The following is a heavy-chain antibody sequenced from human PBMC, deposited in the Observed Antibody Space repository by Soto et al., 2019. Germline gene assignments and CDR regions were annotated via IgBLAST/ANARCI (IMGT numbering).Heavy chain of an antibody. CDR1: RFTFSSYA. Sequence: PCGSLRLSCTASRFTFSSYAMSCFRQAPGKGLEWVSAIGANGASTYYTDSVKGRFTISRDNSKNTLYLQMSSLRAEDTALYYCAKPLVGFTSIAYWGEGALVTVSS. D-gene: IGHD2-8*02. J-gene: IGHJ4*02. CDR3: AKPLVGFTSIAY. V-gene: IGHV3-23*01. CDR2: IGANGAST.